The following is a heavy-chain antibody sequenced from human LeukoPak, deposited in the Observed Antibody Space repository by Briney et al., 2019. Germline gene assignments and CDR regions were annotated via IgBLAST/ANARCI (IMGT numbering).Heavy chain of an antibody. V-gene: IGHV3-49*03. CDR1: GFTFSDYA. Sequence: GGSLRLSCTASGFTFSDYAMSWFRQAPGKGLEWVGFIRSKAYGGTTEYAASVKGRFTISRDDSKSIAYLQMNSLKTEDTAVYYCTRVHASHFDYWGQGTLVTVSS. CDR2: IRSKAYGGTT. D-gene: IGHD2-2*01. J-gene: IGHJ4*02. CDR3: TRVHASHFDY.